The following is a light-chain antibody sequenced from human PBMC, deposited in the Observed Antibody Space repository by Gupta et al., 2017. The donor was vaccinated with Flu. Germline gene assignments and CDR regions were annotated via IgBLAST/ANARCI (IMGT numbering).Light chain of an antibody. J-gene: IGLJ1*01. CDR1: NIGDKH. CDR2: RDS. CDR3: QVWDSDSYV. Sequence: YELTQPLSVSVALGQTARIPCGGANIGDKHVHWYQQKPGQARVVVIYRDSNRPSGIPERISGSNSGNTATLTITRAQAGDEDDYYCQVWDSDSYVFGTGTKVTVL. V-gene: IGLV3-9*01.